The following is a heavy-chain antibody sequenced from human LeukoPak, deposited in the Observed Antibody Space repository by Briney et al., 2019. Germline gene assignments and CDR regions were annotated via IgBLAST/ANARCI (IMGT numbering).Heavy chain of an antibody. Sequence: PGGSLRLSCAASGFTLSISALSWVRQAPGKGLEWVSVISISGGTYYADSVKGRFTISRDNSKNTLYLQMNSLGVEDTAVYYCAGRITVANTLEFWGQGTLVTVSS. CDR2: ISISGGT. CDR1: GFTLSISA. V-gene: IGHV3-23*01. J-gene: IGHJ4*02. CDR3: AGRITVANTLEF. D-gene: IGHD6-19*01.